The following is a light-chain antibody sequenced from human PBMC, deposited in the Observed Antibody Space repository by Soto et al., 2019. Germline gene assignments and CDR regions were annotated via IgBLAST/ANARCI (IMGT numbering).Light chain of an antibody. Sequence: DIQMTQSPSSLSASVGDRVTITCRASQSISRYLHWYQQKPGKAPKILIYGASTLQSGVPSRFSGSGSGTDFTLTISSLQPEDFATYFCQQKYRLPRTFGQGTKVDIK. J-gene: IGKJ1*01. V-gene: IGKV1-39*01. CDR3: QQKYRLPRT. CDR1: QSISRY. CDR2: GAS.